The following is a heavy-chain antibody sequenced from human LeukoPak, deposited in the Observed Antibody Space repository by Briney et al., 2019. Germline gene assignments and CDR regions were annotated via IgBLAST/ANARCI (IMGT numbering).Heavy chain of an antibody. V-gene: IGHV3-23*01. CDR1: GFTVSSKY. J-gene: IGHJ4*02. D-gene: IGHD6-13*01. CDR2: ISGSGGGT. CDR3: ARRGAAGTYYFDY. Sequence: GGSLRLSCAASGFTVSSKYMTWVRQPPGKGLEWVSAISGSGGGTYYADSVKGRFTISRDNSKNTLYLQTTSLRAEDAALYYCARRGAAGTYYFDYWGQGTLVTVSS.